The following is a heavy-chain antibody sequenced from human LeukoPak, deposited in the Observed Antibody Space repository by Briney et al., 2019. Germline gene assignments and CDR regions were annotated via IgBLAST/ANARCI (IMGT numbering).Heavy chain of an antibody. CDR3: ARSFAGSPDAY. Sequence: GGSLRLSCAASGFTFSSYAMNWVRQAPGKGLEWVSYISSGGSTIYYADSVKGRFTISRDNSKNSLYLQMSSLRAEDTGVYYCARSFAGSPDAYWGQGTLLTVSS. J-gene: IGHJ4*02. CDR1: GFTFSSYA. D-gene: IGHD1-26*01. CDR2: ISSGGSTI. V-gene: IGHV3-48*03.